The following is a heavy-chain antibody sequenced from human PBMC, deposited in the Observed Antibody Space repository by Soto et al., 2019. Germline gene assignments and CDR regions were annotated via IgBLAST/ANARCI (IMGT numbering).Heavy chain of an antibody. CDR1: GYTFTSYD. CDR3: ARSVPAAPYYYYYYMDV. J-gene: IGHJ6*03. Sequence: GASVKVSCKASGYTFTSYDINWVRQATGQGLEWMGWMNPNSGNTGYAQKFQGRVAMTRNTSISTAYMELSSLRSEDTAVYYCARSVPAAPYYYYYYMDVWGKGTRSPSP. D-gene: IGHD2-2*01. V-gene: IGHV1-8*01. CDR2: MNPNSGNT.